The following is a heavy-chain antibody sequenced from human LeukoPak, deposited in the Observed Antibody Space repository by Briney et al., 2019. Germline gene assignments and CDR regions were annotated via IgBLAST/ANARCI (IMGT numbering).Heavy chain of an antibody. Sequence: GGSLRLSCAASGFIFSNYDMNWVRQAPGKGLEWVSSISSSSSYINSVDSVKGRFTISRDNAKSSLSLQMNSLRVEDTAVYYCARVKSDTATNDYWGQGTLVTVSS. CDR1: GFIFSNYD. CDR3: ARVKSDTATNDY. V-gene: IGHV3-21*04. D-gene: IGHD5-18*01. J-gene: IGHJ4*02. CDR2: ISSSSSYI.